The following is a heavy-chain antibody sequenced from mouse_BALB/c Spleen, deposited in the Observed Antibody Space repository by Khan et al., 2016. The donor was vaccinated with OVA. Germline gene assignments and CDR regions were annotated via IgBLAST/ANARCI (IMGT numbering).Heavy chain of an antibody. Sequence: EVELVESGGNLVQPGGSRKLSCAASGFTFSGFGMHWVRQAPEKGLEWVAYISSGSTTIYYADTVKGRFTISRDNPKNTLFLQRTNRRSEDTAMYYCARRRIFDGYYGGAMDYGGQGTSVTVSS. D-gene: IGHD2-3*01. CDR2: ISSGSTTI. J-gene: IGHJ4*01. V-gene: IGHV5-17*02. CDR3: ARRRIFDGYYGGAMDY. CDR1: GFTFSGFG.